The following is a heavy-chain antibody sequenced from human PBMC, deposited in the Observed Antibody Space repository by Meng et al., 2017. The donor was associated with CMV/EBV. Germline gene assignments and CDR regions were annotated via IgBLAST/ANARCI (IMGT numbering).Heavy chain of an antibody. V-gene: IGHV4-34*01. CDR3: ASSLTYPDY. Sequence: VHPPQGGAGLLKPSEALSLTCAVYGGSFSGYYWSWIRQPPGKGLEWIGEINHSGSTNYNPSLKSRVTISVDTSKNQFSLKLSSVTAADTAVYYCASSLTYPDYWGQGTLVTVSS. D-gene: IGHD2-15*01. J-gene: IGHJ4*02. CDR1: GGSFSGYY. CDR2: INHSGST.